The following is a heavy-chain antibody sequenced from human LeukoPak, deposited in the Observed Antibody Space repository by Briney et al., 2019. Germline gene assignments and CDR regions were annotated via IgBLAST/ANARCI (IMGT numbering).Heavy chain of an antibody. D-gene: IGHD3-9*01. V-gene: IGHV4-34*10. CDR1: GGSFSSSY. Sequence: SETLSLTCAVYGGSFSSSYWSWIRQPPRKGLEWIGEVTHSGSTNYNPSLKSRITMSVDTSKNQISLKLSSVTAADTAVYYCARATYDILTGYYPLYFDSWGQGTLVTVSS. CDR3: ARATYDILTGYYPLYFDS. CDR2: VTHSGST. J-gene: IGHJ4*02.